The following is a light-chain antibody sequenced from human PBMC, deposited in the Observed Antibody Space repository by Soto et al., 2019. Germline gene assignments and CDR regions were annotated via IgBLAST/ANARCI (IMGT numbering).Light chain of an antibody. J-gene: IGLJ2*01. CDR2: ANN. V-gene: IGLV1-40*01. CDR1: SSNIGAGYD. Sequence: QSVLTQPPSVSGAPGQRVTISCTGSSSNIGAGYDVHWYHQLPGTAPKLLIYANNNRPSGVPDRFSGSKAGTSASLAITVLQADDEADYYCQSYDRSLSGVFCGGTKLTVL. CDR3: QSYDRSLSGV.